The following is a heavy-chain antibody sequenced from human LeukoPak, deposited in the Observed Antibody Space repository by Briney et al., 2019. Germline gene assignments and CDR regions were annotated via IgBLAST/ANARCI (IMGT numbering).Heavy chain of an antibody. CDR1: GFTFSSYS. CDR3: ASKALLRFGAKGNWYFDL. V-gene: IGHV3-48*01. CDR2: ISSSSSTI. Sequence: GGSLRLSCAASGFTFSSYSMNWVRQAPGKGLEWVSYISSSSSTICYADSVKGRFTISRDNAKNSLYLQMNSLRAEDTAVYYCASKALLRFGAKGNWYFDLWGRGTLVTVSS. J-gene: IGHJ2*01. D-gene: IGHD3-3*01.